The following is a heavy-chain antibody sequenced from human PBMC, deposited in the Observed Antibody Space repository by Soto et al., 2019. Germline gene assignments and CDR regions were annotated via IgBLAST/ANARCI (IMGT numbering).Heavy chain of an antibody. D-gene: IGHD3-10*01. CDR2: INPGTGGT. V-gene: IGHV1-2*02. J-gene: IGHJ4*02. CDR1: GYTFTNYY. CDR3: AKDIRFGSAGYDLDY. Sequence: GASVKVSCKASGYTFTNYYIHWVRQAPGQGLEWVGWINPGTGGTNYAQKFQGRVTVTRDTSTSTAYMELSRLTSDDTAMYYCAKDIRFGSAGYDLDYWGQGTLVTVSS.